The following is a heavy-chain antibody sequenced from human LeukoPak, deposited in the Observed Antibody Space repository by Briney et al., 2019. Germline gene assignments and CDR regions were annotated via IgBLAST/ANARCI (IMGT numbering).Heavy chain of an antibody. V-gene: IGHV4-59*01. D-gene: IGHD3-3*01. Sequence: SETLSLTCTVSGGSISSYYWSWIRQPPGKGLEWIGYIYYSGSTNYNPSLKSRVTISVDTSKNQFSLKLSSVTAADTAAYYCARGHVGYDFWSGYRDAFDIWGQGTMVTVSS. J-gene: IGHJ3*02. CDR3: ARGHVGYDFWSGYRDAFDI. CDR1: GGSISSYY. CDR2: IYYSGST.